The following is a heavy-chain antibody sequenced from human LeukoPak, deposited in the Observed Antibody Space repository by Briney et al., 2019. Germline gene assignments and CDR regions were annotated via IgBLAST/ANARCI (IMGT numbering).Heavy chain of an antibody. D-gene: IGHD4-17*01. V-gene: IGHV4-30-4*08. CDR1: GYSISSGDYY. Sequence: SETLSLTCTVSGYSISSGDYYWSWIRQPPGKGLEWIGYIYYSGSTYYNPSLKSRVTISVDTSKNQFSLKLSSVTAADTAVYYCARGGMTTGGTFDCWGQGTLVTVSS. CDR3: ARGGMTTGGTFDC. CDR2: IYYSGST. J-gene: IGHJ4*02.